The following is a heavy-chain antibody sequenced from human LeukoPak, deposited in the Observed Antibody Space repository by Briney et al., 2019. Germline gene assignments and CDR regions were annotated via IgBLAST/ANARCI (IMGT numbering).Heavy chain of an antibody. V-gene: IGHV1-8*01. J-gene: IGHJ4*02. Sequence: ASVKVSCKASGYTFTSYDINWVRQATGQGLEWMGWMNPNSGNTGYAQKFQGRVTMTRNTSISTAYMELSSLRSEDTAVYYCARIRLTYYYDSSGYYPYDYWGQGTLVTVSS. D-gene: IGHD3-22*01. CDR2: MNPNSGNT. CDR3: ARIRLTYYYDSSGYYPYDY. CDR1: GYTFTSYD.